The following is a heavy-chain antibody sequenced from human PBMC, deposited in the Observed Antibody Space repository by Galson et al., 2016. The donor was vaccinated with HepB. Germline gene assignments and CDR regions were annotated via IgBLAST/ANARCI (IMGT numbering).Heavy chain of an antibody. D-gene: IGHD3-10*01. CDR1: SGSFSGYY. Sequence: LSLTCAVYSGSFSGYYWIWIRQPPGRGLEWIGEINHSGGTNYNPSLKSRVTISVDTFKNQFSLHLSYVTAADTAVYYCARGLFLRRSGRDGYYGRDVWGQGTTVTVS. CDR3: ARGLFLRRSGRDGYYGRDV. CDR2: INHSGGT. V-gene: IGHV4-34*01. J-gene: IGHJ6*02.